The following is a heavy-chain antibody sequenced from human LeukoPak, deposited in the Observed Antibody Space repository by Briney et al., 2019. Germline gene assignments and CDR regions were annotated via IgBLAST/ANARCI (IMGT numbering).Heavy chain of an antibody. CDR2: IIPILGIA. J-gene: IGHJ6*02. CDR1: GFTFSDHY. CDR3: AKGYYYYYGMDV. V-gene: IGHV1-69*02. Sequence: ASLKVSCKTSGFTFSDHYMHWVRQAPGQGLEWMGRIIPILGIANYAQKFQGRVTITADKSTSTAYMELSSLRSEDTAVYYCAKGYYYYYGMDVWGQGTTVTVSS.